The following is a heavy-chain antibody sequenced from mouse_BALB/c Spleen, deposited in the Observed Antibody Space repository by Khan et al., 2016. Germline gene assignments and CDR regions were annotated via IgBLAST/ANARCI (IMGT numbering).Heavy chain of an antibody. CDR3: ARGVYKYGFAY. V-gene: IGHV14-3*02. J-gene: IGHJ3*01. Sequence: VQLKQSGAELVKPGASVKLSCTASGFNIKDTYIHWVKQRPEQGLEWIGRIDPANDNTKYDPKFQGKATITADTSTNTAYLQLSSLTSEDTAVSYCARGVYKYGFAYWGQGTLVTVSA. CDR2: IDPANDNT. D-gene: IGHD2-14*01. CDR1: GFNIKDTY.